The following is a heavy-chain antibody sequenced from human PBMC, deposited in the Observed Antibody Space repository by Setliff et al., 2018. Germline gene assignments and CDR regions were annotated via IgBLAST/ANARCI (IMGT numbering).Heavy chain of an antibody. Sequence: PSETLSLTCAVYGGSFSGYYWSWIRQPPGKGLEWIGEINHCGITNYNPSLKSRVSISVDKSKNQVSLKLNSVTAADTAVYYCGRDPHTPTVTTRGDYWGQGTLVTVSS. V-gene: IGHV4-34*01. CDR1: GGSFSGYY. D-gene: IGHD4-17*01. J-gene: IGHJ4*02. CDR2: INHCGIT. CDR3: GRDPHTPTVTTRGDY.